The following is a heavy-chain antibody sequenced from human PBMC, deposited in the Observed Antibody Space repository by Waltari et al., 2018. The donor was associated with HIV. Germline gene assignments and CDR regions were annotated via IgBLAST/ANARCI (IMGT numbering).Heavy chain of an antibody. V-gene: IGHV7-4-1*02. CDR3: ARGYCGTTSCWQRGGWFDP. CDR1: GYTFTHYA. D-gene: IGHD2-2*01. Sequence: QVQLVQSGSELKKPGASVKVSCKASGYTFTHYAMNVVRRAPGQGLEWMGWINTNTGNPTYAQGFTGRFVFSLDTSVSTAYLQISSLKAEDTAVYYCARGYCGTTSCWQRGGWFDPWGQGTLLTVSS. CDR2: INTNTGNP. J-gene: IGHJ5*02.